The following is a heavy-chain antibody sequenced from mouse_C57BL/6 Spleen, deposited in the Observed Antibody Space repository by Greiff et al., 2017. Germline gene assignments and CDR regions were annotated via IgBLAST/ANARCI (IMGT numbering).Heavy chain of an antibody. Sequence: QVQLQQPGAELVRPGTSVKLSCKASGYTFTSYWMHWVKQRPGQGLEWIGVIDPSDSYTNYNQKFKGKATLTVDTSSSTAYMQLSSLTSEDSAVYYCARKGTYYYAMDYWGKGTSVTVSS. CDR1: GYTFTSYW. V-gene: IGHV1-59*01. CDR3: ARKGTYYYAMDY. CDR2: IDPSDSYT. J-gene: IGHJ4*01.